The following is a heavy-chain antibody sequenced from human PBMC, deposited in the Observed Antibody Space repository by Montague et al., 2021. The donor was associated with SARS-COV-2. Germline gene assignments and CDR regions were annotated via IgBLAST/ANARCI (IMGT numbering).Heavy chain of an antibody. CDR2: IYYSGNT. Sequence: SETLSLTCTVSGGSITSSAYYWSWIRQSPGKGLEWIGTIYYSGNTYSNPSLKSRLTISMYTSKSQVSLKTNSWTAADTAVYFCASLGSPAYCGGDCYFRDYDTDVWGHGTRVTVSS. CDR1: GGSITSSAYY. V-gene: IGHV4-39*01. J-gene: IGHJ6*02. D-gene: IGHD2-21*02. CDR3: ASLGSPAYCGGDCYFRDYDTDV.